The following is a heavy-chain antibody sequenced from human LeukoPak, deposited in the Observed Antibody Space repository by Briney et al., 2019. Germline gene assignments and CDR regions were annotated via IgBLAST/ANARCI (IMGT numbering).Heavy chain of an antibody. V-gene: IGHV4-59*01. D-gene: IGHD3-10*01. J-gene: IGHJ4*02. CDR3: ARHSGPVDGFDF. CDR2: ISYTGST. CDR1: GGSISTYY. Sequence: PSETLSLTCTVSGGSISTYYWSWIRQPPEKGLEWIGYISYTGSTNYNLSLRSRVTMSVDTSKNQFSLKLSSVTAADTAMYYCARHSGPVDGFDFWGQGTLVAVSS.